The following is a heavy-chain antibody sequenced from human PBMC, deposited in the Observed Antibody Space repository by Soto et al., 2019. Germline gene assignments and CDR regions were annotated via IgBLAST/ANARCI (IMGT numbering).Heavy chain of an antibody. J-gene: IGHJ5*02. CDR1: GFTFSSYG. D-gene: IGHD6-13*01. V-gene: IGHV3-33*01. CDR3: ARDFQQLVIWGWFDP. CDR2: IWYDGSNK. Sequence: QVQLVESGGGVVQPGRSLRLSCAASGFTFSSYGMHWVRQAPGKGLEWVAVIWYDGSNKYYADSVKGRFTISRDNSKNTLYLQMNSLRAEDKAVYYCARDFQQLVIWGWFDPWGQGTLVTVSS.